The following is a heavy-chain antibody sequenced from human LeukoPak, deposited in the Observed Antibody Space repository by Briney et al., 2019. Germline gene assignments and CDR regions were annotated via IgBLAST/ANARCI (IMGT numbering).Heavy chain of an antibody. CDR2: IYYSGST. CDR1: GDSISAHY. D-gene: IGHD4-23*01. CDR3: ARELRVTPGSYYFDY. J-gene: IGHJ4*02. V-gene: IGHV4-59*11. Sequence: SETLSLTCTVSGDSISAHYWSWIRQPPGKGLEWIGYIYYSGSTNYNPSLKSRVTISVDTSKNQFSLKLSSVTAADTAVYYCARELRVTPGSYYFDYWGQGTLVTVSS.